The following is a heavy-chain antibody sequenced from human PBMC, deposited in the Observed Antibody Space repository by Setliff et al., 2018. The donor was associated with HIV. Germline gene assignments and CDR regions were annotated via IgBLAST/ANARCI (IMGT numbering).Heavy chain of an antibody. CDR2: IYTSGST. D-gene: IGHD6-13*01. J-gene: IGHJ4*02. V-gene: IGHV4-4*08. Sequence: PSETLSLTCTVSGGSMSTYYWSWIRQPPGKGLEWIGYIYTSGSTNYNPSLRSRVTISVDTSKNHFSLRLSSVTAADTAVYYCARLTYSSSWHFDYWGPGTLVTVSS. CDR3: ARLTYSSSWHFDY. CDR1: GGSMSTYY.